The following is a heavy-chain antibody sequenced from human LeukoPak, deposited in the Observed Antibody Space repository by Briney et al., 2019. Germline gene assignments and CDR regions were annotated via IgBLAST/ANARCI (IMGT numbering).Heavy chain of an antibody. J-gene: IGHJ4*02. CDR3: ARLRGLYSDTNRYRTALDS. D-gene: IGHD1-26*01. V-gene: IGHV3-48*03. CDR2: ISSSGSTI. CDR1: GFTFSSYE. Sequence: TGGSLTLSCAASGFTFSSYEMNWVRQAPGKGLEWVSYISSSGSTIYYADSVKGRFTISRDNAKNSLYVQMNSLRAEDTAVYYCARLRGLYSDTNRYRTALDSWGQGTLVTVSS.